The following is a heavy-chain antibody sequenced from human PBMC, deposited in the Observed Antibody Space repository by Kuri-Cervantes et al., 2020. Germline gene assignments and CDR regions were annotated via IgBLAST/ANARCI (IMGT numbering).Heavy chain of an antibody. CDR3: ARDGSYNWNYDYYYYGMDV. CDR2: INPSGGST. V-gene: IGHV1-46*01. CDR1: GYTFTSYY. D-gene: IGHD1-7*01. J-gene: IGHJ6*02. Sequence: ASVKVSCKASGYTFTSYYMHWVRQAPGQGLEWMGIINPSGGSTSYAQKFQGRVTMTRDTSTSTVYMELSSLRSDDTAVYYCARDGSYNWNYDYYYYGMDVWGRGTTVTVSS.